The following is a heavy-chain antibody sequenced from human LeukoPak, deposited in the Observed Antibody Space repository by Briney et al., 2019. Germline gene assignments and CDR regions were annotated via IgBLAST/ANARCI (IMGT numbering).Heavy chain of an antibody. J-gene: IGHJ4*02. CDR3: AKEQAVAAAGPVYFDY. CDR1: GFTFSSYA. V-gene: IGHV3-23*01. CDR2: ISGSGGST. Sequence: GGSLRLSCAASGFTFSSYAMGWVRQAPGKGLEWVSLISGSGGSTYYADSVKGRFTISRDNSKNTLYLQMNSLRAEDTAVYYCAKEQAVAAAGPVYFDYWGQGTLVTVSS. D-gene: IGHD6-13*01.